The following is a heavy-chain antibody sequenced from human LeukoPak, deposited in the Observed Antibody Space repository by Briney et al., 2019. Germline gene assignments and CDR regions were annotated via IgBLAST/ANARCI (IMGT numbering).Heavy chain of an antibody. CDR1: GFTFSNYA. D-gene: IGHD2-15*01. J-gene: IGHJ4*02. CDR3: AKGTLGHCNGASCYPLDY. Sequence: GGSLRLSCAASGFTFSNYAMAWVRQAPGKEPEWVSVITGGGGDTYHIDSVKGRFTISRDNSKNTLYLQMNSLRAEDTAVYFCAKGTLGHCNGASCYPLDYWGQGTLVTVSS. V-gene: IGHV3-23*01. CDR2: ITGGGGDT.